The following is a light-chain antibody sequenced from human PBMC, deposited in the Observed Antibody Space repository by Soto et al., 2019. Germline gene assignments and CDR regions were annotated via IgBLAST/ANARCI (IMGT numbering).Light chain of an antibody. CDR3: EAWDDSLNGVV. J-gene: IGLJ2*01. Sequence: QSVLTQTPSASGTPGQRVNISCSGSSSNIGSNNVNWYQQLPGTAPKLLIYSNNQRPSGVPDRFSGSKSGTSASLAISGLQSEDEADYYCEAWDDSLNGVVLGGGTKLTVL. CDR2: SNN. V-gene: IGLV1-44*01. CDR1: SSNIGSNN.